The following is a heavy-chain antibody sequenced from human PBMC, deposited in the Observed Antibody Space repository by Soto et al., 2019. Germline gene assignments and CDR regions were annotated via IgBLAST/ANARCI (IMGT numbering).Heavy chain of an antibody. V-gene: IGHV3-64*01. CDR2: ISGSGGST. Sequence: EVQLVESGGGLVQPGGSLRLSCAASGFTFSSHSMHWVRQAPGKGLEYVSSISGSGGSTYYANSVRDRFTISRDNSKNTLSLQMGSLRAEDMAVYYCARDRGYSGYDWGQGTLVTVSS. J-gene: IGHJ4*02. D-gene: IGHD5-12*01. CDR1: GFTFSSHS. CDR3: ARDRGYSGYD.